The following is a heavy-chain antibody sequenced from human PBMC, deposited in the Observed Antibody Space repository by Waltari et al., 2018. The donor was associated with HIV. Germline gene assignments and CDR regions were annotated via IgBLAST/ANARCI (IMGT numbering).Heavy chain of an antibody. J-gene: IGHJ6*02. V-gene: IGHV4-39*07. CDR3: AREDGSSVHRYYYYYGMDV. CDR2: IYYSGST. CDR1: GGSISSSSYY. D-gene: IGHD6-6*01. Sequence: QLQLQESGPGLVKPSETLSLTCTVSGGSISSSSYYWGWIRQPPGKGLEWIGSIYYSGSTYYNPSLKSRVTISVDTSKNQFSLKLSSVTAADTAVYYCAREDGSSVHRYYYYYGMDVWGQGTTVTVSS.